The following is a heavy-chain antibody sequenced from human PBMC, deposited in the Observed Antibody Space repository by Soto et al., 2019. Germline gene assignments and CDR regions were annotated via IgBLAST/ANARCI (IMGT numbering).Heavy chain of an antibody. V-gene: IGHV4-30-4*01. Sequence: QVQLQESGPGLVKPSQTLSLTCTVSGGSISSGDYYWSWIRQPPGKGLGWIGYIYYSGSTYYNPSIKSRVTISVDTSKNQFSLKLSSVTAADTAVYYCARVGGYCSSTSCYRFDYWGQGTLVTVSS. D-gene: IGHD2-2*01. J-gene: IGHJ4*02. CDR1: GGSISSGDYY. CDR2: IYYSGST. CDR3: ARVGGYCSSTSCYRFDY.